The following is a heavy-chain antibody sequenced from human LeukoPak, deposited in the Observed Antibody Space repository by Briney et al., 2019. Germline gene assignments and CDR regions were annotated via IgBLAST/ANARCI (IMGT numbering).Heavy chain of an antibody. CDR2: IKEDGTKH. CDR1: GFTFSMYW. CDR3: ARDRPSFYDSSAPDFFDY. V-gene: IGHV3-7*01. J-gene: IGHJ4*02. D-gene: IGHD3-22*01. Sequence: PGGSLRLSCAASGFTFSMYWMTWVRQAPGKGLEWVANIKEDGTKHYHVDSVKGRFTISRDNAKNVLYLQMNSLRAEDTAVYYCARDRPSFYDSSAPDFFDYWGQGTLVTVSS.